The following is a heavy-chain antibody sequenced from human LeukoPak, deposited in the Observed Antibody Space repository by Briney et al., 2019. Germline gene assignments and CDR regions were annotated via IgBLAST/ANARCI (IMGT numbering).Heavy chain of an antibody. D-gene: IGHD2-21*01. CDR3: ARDLDCGGDCYRVQAFDI. Sequence: GGSLRLSCAASGFTFSSYGMHWVRQAPGKGLEWVAVISYDGSNKYYADSVKGRFTISRDNSKNTLYLQMNNLRAEDTAVYYCARDLDCGGDCYRVQAFDIWGQGTMVTVSS. V-gene: IGHV3-30*03. CDR1: GFTFSSYG. J-gene: IGHJ3*02. CDR2: ISYDGSNK.